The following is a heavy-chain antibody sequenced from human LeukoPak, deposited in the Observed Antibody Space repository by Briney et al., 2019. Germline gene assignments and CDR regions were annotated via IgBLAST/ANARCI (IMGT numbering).Heavy chain of an antibody. J-gene: IGHJ6*02. D-gene: IGHD1-26*01. CDR2: ISFDGVKT. Sequence: PGGSLRLSCAASGFTLSSYGMHWVRQAPGKGLEWEALISFDGVKTDYADSVKGRFTISRDSSQNTLYLQMNSLRAEDTAVYYCAKYCGSSRAAYGMDVWGQGTTVTVSS. V-gene: IGHV3-30*18. CDR1: GFTLSSYG. CDR3: AKYCGSSRAAYGMDV.